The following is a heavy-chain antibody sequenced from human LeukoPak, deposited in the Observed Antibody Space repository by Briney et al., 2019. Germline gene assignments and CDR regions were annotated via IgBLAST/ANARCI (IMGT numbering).Heavy chain of an antibody. CDR3: ARPDRQWLDDSFDY. J-gene: IGHJ4*02. V-gene: IGHV5-10-1*01. D-gene: IGHD6-19*01. Sequence: GESLKVSCKGSGYSFTSYWISWVRQTPGKGLEWMGRIDPSDSYTNYSPSFQGHVTISADKSISTAYLQWSSLKASDTAMYYCARPDRQWLDDSFDYWGQGTLVTVSS. CDR2: IDPSDSYT. CDR1: GYSFTSYW.